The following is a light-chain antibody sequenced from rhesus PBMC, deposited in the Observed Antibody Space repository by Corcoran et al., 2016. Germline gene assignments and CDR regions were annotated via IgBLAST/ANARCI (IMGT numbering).Light chain of an antibody. CDR1: QDSRSD. V-gene: IGKV1-28*02. J-gene: IGKJ4*01. CDR3: KQFKDYPLT. Sequence: DIQMTQSPSSLSASVGDTVTITCRASQDSRSDLNWFQQKPGKAPRPLLYGATALQTGVPSRFSGSGSGTDFTLTISSLQPAGLATYYCKQFKDYPLTFGGGTKVELK. CDR2: GAT.